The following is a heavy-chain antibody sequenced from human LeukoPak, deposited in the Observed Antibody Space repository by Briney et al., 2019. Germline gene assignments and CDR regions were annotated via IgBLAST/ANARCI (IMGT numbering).Heavy chain of an antibody. CDR1: AFTFRSYG. V-gene: IGHV3-21*01. Sequence: GGSLRLSCATSAFTFRSYGMHWVRQAPDKGLEWVSSISSSSSYIYYADSVKGRFTISRDNAKNSLYLQMNSLRAEDTAVYYCARGSFFDYWGQGTLVTVSS. CDR3: ARGSFFDY. CDR2: ISSSSSYI. J-gene: IGHJ4*02.